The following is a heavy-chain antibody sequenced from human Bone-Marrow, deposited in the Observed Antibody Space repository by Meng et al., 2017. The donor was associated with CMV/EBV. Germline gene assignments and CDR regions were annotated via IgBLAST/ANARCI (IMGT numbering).Heavy chain of an antibody. Sequence: ASVKVSCKASGYTFTSYDINWVRQATGQGLEWMGWINPNSGGTNYAQKFQGRVTMTRDTSISTAYMELSRLRSDDTAVYYCARGSPYYDFWSGYFNYYGMDVCGQGTTVTVSS. J-gene: IGHJ6*02. CDR3: ARGSPYYDFWSGYFNYYGMDV. V-gene: IGHV1-2*02. CDR1: GYTFTSYD. CDR2: INPNSGGT. D-gene: IGHD3-3*01.